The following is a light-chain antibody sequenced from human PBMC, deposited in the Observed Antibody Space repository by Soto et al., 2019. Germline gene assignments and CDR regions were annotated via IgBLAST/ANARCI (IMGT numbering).Light chain of an antibody. J-gene: IGKJ4*01. Sequence: DIQMTQSPSTLSASAGDRVTITCRASQSISSWLAWYQQKAGKAPKLLIYKASSLESGVPSRFSGSGSGTEFTLTISSLQPDDFATYYCQQYNSYSLTFGGGTKVGIK. CDR1: QSISSW. CDR3: QQYNSYSLT. V-gene: IGKV1-5*03. CDR2: KAS.